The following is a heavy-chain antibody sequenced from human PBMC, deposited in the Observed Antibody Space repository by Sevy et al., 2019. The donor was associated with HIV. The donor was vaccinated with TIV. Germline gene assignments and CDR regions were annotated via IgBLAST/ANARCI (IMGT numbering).Heavy chain of an antibody. J-gene: IGHJ6*02. D-gene: IGHD2-15*01. CDR1: GYTFNSYG. CDR3: ARELVVVVAAGTNYGMDV. V-gene: IGHV1-18*01. Sequence: ASVKVSCKASGYTFNSYGISWVRQAPGQGLEWMGWISAYNGNTNYAQKLQGRVTMTTDTSTSTAYMELRSLRSDDTAVYYCARELVVVVAAGTNYGMDVWGQGTTVTVSS. CDR2: ISAYNGNT.